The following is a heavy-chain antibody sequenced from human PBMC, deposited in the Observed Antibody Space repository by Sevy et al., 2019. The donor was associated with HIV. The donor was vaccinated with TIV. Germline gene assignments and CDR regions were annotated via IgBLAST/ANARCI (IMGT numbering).Heavy chain of an antibody. D-gene: IGHD4-17*01. CDR2: IYHTGNT. CDR1: GVSISSGAYS. J-gene: IGHJ3*02. V-gene: IGHV4-30-2*01. CDR3: ARDGCTMTTPGSFDI. Sequence: SETLSLTCAVSGVSISSGAYSWTWIRQPPGKGLEWIRYIYHTGNTYYNPSLKSRITISLDRSKNQFSLGLSFVTAAGTAVYFCARDGCTMTTPGSFDIWGQGTMVTVSS.